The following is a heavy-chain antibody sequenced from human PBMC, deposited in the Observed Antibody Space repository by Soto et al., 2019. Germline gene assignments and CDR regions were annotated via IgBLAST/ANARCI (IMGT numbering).Heavy chain of an antibody. J-gene: IGHJ4*02. CDR1: GGSISSSSYD. CDR3: ARPSGSYLYYFDY. D-gene: IGHD1-26*01. V-gene: IGHV4-39*01. Sequence: QLQLQESGPGLVKPSETLSLTCTVSGGSISSSSYDWCWIRQPPGKGLEWIGSIYYSGSTYYNPYLKSRVTISVDTSKNQFSLKLSYVTAADTAVYYCARPSGSYLYYFDYWGQGTLVTVSS. CDR2: IYYSGST.